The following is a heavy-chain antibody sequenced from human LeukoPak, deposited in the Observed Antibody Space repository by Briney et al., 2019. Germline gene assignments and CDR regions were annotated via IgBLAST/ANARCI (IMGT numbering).Heavy chain of an antibody. Sequence: PGGSLRLSCVASGFTFSTYEMNWVRQAPGKGLEWVSYISSGGSIYQADSLKGRFTISRDNAKNSLYLQMNSLRVEDTAVYYCARGGGRLELPPDYWGQGNLVNGSS. J-gene: IGHJ4*02. CDR2: ISSGGSI. D-gene: IGHD1-7*01. CDR1: GFTFSTYE. CDR3: ARGGGRLELPPDY. V-gene: IGHV3-48*03.